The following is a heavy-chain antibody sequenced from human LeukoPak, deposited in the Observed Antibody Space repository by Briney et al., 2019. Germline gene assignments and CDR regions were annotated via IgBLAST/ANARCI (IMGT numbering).Heavy chain of an antibody. Sequence: GGSLRLSCAASGFTFSSYSMNWVRQAPGKGLEWVSSISGGSSYIYYADSVQGRFTISRDNAKNSLYLQMNSLRAEDTAVYYCARDGYSYEILQDDYYYYGMDVWGQGTTVTVSS. D-gene: IGHD5-18*01. CDR1: GFTFSSYS. V-gene: IGHV3-21*01. J-gene: IGHJ6*02. CDR3: ARDGYSYEILQDDYYYYGMDV. CDR2: ISGGSSYI.